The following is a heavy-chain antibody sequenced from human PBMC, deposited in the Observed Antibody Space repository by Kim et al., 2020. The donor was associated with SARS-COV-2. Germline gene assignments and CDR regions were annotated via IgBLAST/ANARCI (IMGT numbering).Heavy chain of an antibody. V-gene: IGHV3-33*06. CDR2: IWYDGTTE. D-gene: IGHD6-19*01. J-gene: IGHJ4*02. CDR3: AKVGASGWYHIDY. Sequence: GGSLRLSCVASGFSFSNYAMHWVRQAPGKGLEWVGVIWYDGTTEYYADSVRGRFTISRDNSKNTLFLQINSLRVEDTAVYHCAKVGASGWYHIDYWGQGT. CDR1: GFSFSNYA.